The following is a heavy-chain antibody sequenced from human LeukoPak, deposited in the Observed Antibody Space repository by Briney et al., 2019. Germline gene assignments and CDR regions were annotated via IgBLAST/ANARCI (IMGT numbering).Heavy chain of an antibody. J-gene: IGHJ3*02. V-gene: IGHV1-2*02. CDR3: ASPRGYGSGAGNDAFDI. D-gene: IGHD3-10*01. CDR2: INPNSGGT. Sequence: ASVKVSCKPSGYTFTGYYMHWVRQAPGHGLEWMGWINPNSGGTNYAQKFQGRVTMTRDTSISTAYMELSRLRSDDTAVYYCASPRGYGSGAGNDAFDIWGQGTMVTVSS. CDR1: GYTFTGYY.